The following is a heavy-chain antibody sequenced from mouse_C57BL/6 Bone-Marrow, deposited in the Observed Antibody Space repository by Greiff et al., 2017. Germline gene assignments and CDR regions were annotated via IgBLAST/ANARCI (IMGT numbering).Heavy chain of an antibody. J-gene: IGHJ4*01. Sequence: QVQLKQSGPELVKPGASVKISCKASGYAFSSSWMNWVKQRPGKGLEWIGRIYPGDGDTNYNGKFKGKATLTADKSSSTAYMQLSSLTSEDSAVYVCARRDYYGSSYYAMDYWGQGTSVTVSS. CDR1: GYAFSSSW. CDR2: IYPGDGDT. CDR3: ARRDYYGSSYYAMDY. D-gene: IGHD1-1*01. V-gene: IGHV1-82*01.